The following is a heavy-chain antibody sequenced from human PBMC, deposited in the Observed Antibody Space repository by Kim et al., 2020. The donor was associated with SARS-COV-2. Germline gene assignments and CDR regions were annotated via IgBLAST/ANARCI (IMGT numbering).Heavy chain of an antibody. V-gene: IGHV5-51*01. J-gene: IGHJ3*02. Sequence: GESLKISCKGSGYSFTSYWIGWVRQMPGKGLEWMGIIYPGDSDTRYSPSFQGQVTISADKSISTAYLQWSSLKASDTAMYYCARHSPIEWFGVGGVAFDIWGQGTMVTVSS. CDR2: IYPGDSDT. CDR3: ARHSPIEWFGVGGVAFDI. D-gene: IGHD3-10*01. CDR1: GYSFTSYW.